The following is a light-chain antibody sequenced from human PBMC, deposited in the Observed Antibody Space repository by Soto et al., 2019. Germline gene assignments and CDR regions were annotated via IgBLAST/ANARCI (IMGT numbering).Light chain of an antibody. V-gene: IGLV6-57*04. CDR1: SGSIASNY. CDR2: EDN. J-gene: IGLJ2*01. CDR3: QSYDSSNEV. Sequence: FMLTQPHSVSESPGKTVTISSTRSSGSIASNYVQWYQQRPGSAPTTVIYEDNQRPSGVPDRFSGSIDSSSNSASLTISGLKTEDEADYYCQSYDSSNEVFGGGTKLTVL.